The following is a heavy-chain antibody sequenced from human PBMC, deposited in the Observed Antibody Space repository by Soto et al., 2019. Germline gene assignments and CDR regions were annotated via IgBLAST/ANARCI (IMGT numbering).Heavy chain of an antibody. CDR1: GASVSAHY. V-gene: IGHV4-59*02. J-gene: IGHJ4*02. D-gene: IGHD5-12*01. CDR2: IHSGTT. Sequence: QVQLQESGPGLVKPSETLSLTCTVSGASVSAHYWSWIRQSPAKGLENIGYIHSGTTHYNPSLKSRVTMSIDTSKNQFSPTLTSVTAADTAVYYCSRANNGYDWLGYFDFWGQGTLLTVSS. CDR3: SRANNGYDWLGYFDF.